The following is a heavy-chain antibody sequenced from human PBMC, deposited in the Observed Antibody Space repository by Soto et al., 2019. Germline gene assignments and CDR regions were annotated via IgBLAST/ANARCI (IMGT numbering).Heavy chain of an antibody. CDR2: INPNSGGT. Sequence: ASVKVSCKASGYTFTGYYMHWVRQAPGQGLEWMAWINPNSGGTNYAQKFQGRVTMTRDTSISTAYMELSRLRSDDTAVYYCARVNVVVVAATREYYFDYWGQGTLVTVSS. CDR3: ARVNVVVVAATREYYFDY. CDR1: GYTFTGYY. J-gene: IGHJ4*02. D-gene: IGHD2-15*01. V-gene: IGHV1-2*02.